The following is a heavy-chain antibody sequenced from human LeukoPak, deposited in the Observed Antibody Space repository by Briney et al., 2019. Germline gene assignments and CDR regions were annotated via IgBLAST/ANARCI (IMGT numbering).Heavy chain of an antibody. V-gene: IGHV3-23*01. Sequence: GGSTYYADSVKGRFTISRDNSKNTLYLQMNSLRAEDTAVYYCAKEASGWAGFHYYYYGMDVWGQGTTVTVSS. CDR2: GGST. CDR3: AKEASGWAGFHYYYYGMDV. D-gene: IGHD6-19*01. J-gene: IGHJ6*02.